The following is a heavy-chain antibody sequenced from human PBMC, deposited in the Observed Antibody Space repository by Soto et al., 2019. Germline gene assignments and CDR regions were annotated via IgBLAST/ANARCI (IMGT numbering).Heavy chain of an antibody. Sequence: GGSLRLSCAASGFTFSTFAMSWVRQAPGKGLEWVSAISGIGDGSYYADSVKGRFTISRDNSKNTLYLQMNSLRAEDTAVYFCAKVLNTLPSPGFSPYSGQAPLVT. J-gene: IGHJ4*02. CDR3: AKVLNTLPSPGFSPY. CDR2: ISGIGDGS. CDR1: GFTFSTFA. V-gene: IGHV3-23*01.